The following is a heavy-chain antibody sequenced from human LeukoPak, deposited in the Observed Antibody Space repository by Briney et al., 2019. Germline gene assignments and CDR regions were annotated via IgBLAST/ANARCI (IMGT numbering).Heavy chain of an antibody. V-gene: IGHV3-48*02. CDR2: ISSSSSTI. CDR3: ARDGGAYCSGGSCYEVDAFDI. D-gene: IGHD2-15*01. CDR1: GFTFSSYS. J-gene: IGHJ3*02. Sequence: GGSLRLSCAASGFTFSSYSMNWVRQAPGKGLEWVSYISSSSSTIYYADSVKGRFTISRDNAKNSLYLQINSLRDEDTAVDYCARDGGAYCSGGSCYEVDAFDIWGQGTMVTVSS.